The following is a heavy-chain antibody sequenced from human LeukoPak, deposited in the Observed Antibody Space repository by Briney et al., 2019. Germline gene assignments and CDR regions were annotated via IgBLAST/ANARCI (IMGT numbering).Heavy chain of an antibody. D-gene: IGHD6-13*01. CDR2: IYYSGST. J-gene: IGHJ4*02. CDR1: GGSISSYY. V-gene: IGHV4-59*08. CDR3: ARTYYTSSWYFGPHYFDY. Sequence: SETLSLTCTVSGGSISSYYWSWIRQPPGKGLEWIGYIYYSGSTNYNPSLKGRVTISVDTSKNQFSLKLSSVTAADTAVYYCARTYYTSSWYFGPHYFDYWGQGTLVTVSS.